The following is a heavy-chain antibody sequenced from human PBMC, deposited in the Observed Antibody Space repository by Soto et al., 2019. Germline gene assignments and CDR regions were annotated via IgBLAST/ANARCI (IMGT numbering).Heavy chain of an antibody. CDR2: ISGSGGST. V-gene: IGHV3-23*01. Sequence: EVQLLESGGGLVQPGGSLRLSCAASGFTFSSYAMSWVRQAPGKGLEWVSAISGSGGSTYYADSVKGRFTISRDNSKNTLDVQMNSLRAEDTAVYYCAKEKTYSSGWDGMDVWGKGTTVTVSS. J-gene: IGHJ6*04. CDR3: AKEKTYSSGWDGMDV. CDR1: GFTFSSYA. D-gene: IGHD6-19*01.